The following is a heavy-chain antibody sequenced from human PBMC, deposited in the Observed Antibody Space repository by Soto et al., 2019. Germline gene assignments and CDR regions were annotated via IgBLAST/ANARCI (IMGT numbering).Heavy chain of an antibody. Sequence: SETLSLTCAVSGASISTNNWWSWVRQPPGKGLEWIGEIYHSGNTNYNPSLKSRVTMSVDKSNNQFSLKLSSVTAADTAVYYCARGNQYSSSWPFDYWGQGTLVTVSS. CDR3: ARGNQYSSSWPFDY. V-gene: IGHV4-4*02. J-gene: IGHJ4*02. D-gene: IGHD6-13*01. CDR1: GASISTNNW. CDR2: IYHSGNT.